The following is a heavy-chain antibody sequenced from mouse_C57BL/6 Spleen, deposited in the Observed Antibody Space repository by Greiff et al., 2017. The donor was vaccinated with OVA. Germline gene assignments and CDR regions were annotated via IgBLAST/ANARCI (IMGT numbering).Heavy chain of an antibody. D-gene: IGHD2-2*01. CDR1: GYAFSSSW. CDR3: AREGDGDDRGLDY. J-gene: IGHJ2*01. V-gene: IGHV1-82*01. CDR2: IYPGDGDT. Sequence: VQLQQSGPELVKPGASVKISCKASGYAFSSSWMNWVKQRPGKGLEWIGRIYPGDGDTNYNGKFKGKATLTADKSSSTAYMQLSSLTSEDSAVDVCAREGDGDDRGLDYWGQGTTLTVSS.